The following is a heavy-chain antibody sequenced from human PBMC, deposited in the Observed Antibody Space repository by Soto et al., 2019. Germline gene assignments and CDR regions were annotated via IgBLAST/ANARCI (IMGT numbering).Heavy chain of an antibody. V-gene: IGHV4-34*01. CDR2: INHLGSI. Sequence: PSETLSLTCVVSGGSLGDYFWSWIRQPPGMALEWIGEINHLGSINYNPSLKSRVTMSVDTSKNQFSLTLNSVTVADTATYYCARGGISHWAYFYYMDVWDRGTTVTVSS. CDR1: GGSLGDYF. CDR3: ARGGISHWAYFYYMDV. J-gene: IGHJ6*03. D-gene: IGHD2-21*01.